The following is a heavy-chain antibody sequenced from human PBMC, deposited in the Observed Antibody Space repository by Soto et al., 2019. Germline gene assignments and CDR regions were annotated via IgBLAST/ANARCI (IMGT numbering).Heavy chain of an antibody. CDR1: GDSISNSSYY. J-gene: IGHJ2*01. Sequence: PSXTLSLTCIVSGDSISNSSYYGVWIRQPPGKGLEWIGSIYYSGTTYYNPSRESRVTISIDTSKNQFSLKVSSLTAADTAVYYCAKTGPYDILTYWYFDLWGRGTLVTVSS. V-gene: IGHV4-39*01. CDR3: AKTGPYDILTYWYFDL. D-gene: IGHD3-9*01. CDR2: IYYSGTT.